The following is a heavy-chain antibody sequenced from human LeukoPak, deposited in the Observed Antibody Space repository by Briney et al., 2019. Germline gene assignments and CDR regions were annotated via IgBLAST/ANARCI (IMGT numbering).Heavy chain of an antibody. J-gene: IGHJ3*02. Sequence: PGGSLRLSCAASGFTFSSYAMSWVRQAPGKGLEWVSAISGSGDTTYYADSVKGRFTISRDNSKNTLYLQMNSLRAEDTAVYYCAKGGVDIAAATEGAFDIWGQGTMVTVSS. CDR3: AKGGVDIAAATEGAFDI. V-gene: IGHV3-23*01. D-gene: IGHD6-13*01. CDR2: ISGSGDTT. CDR1: GFTFSSYA.